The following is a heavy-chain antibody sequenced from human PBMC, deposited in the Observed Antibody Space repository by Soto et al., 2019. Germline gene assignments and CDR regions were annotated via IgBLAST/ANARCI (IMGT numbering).Heavy chain of an antibody. J-gene: IGHJ3*02. Sequence: TLSLTCAVSGYSISSGYYWGWIRQPPGKGLEWIGGIYHSGSTYYNPSLKSRVTISVDTSKNQFSLKLSSVTAADTAVYYCARVKSAAKLRLGELSSWAFDIWGQGTMVTVSS. CDR2: IYHSGST. V-gene: IGHV4-38-2*01. D-gene: IGHD3-16*02. CDR3: ARVKSAAKLRLGELSSWAFDI. CDR1: GYSISSGYY.